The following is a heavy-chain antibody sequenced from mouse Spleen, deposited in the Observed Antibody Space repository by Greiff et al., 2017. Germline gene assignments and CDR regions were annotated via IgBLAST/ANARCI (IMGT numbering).Heavy chain of an antibody. Sequence: EVQLQQSGPELVKPGASVKISCKASGYTFTDYYMNWVKQSHGKSLEWIGDINPNNGGTSYNQKFKGKATLTVDKSSSTAYMELRSLTSEDSAVYYCARKNSLYAMDYWGQGTSVTVSS. CDR2: INPNNGGT. D-gene: IGHD6-2*01. CDR1: GYTFTDYY. CDR3: ARKNSLYAMDY. J-gene: IGHJ4*01. V-gene: IGHV1-26*01.